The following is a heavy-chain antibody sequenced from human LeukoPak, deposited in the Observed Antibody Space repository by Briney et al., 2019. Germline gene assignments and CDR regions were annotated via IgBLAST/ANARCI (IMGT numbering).Heavy chain of an antibody. V-gene: IGHV3-23*01. CDR3: AKGSTWFGEFHFDY. D-gene: IGHD3-10*01. CDR1: GFSFSNFA. CDR2: ISGSGGST. J-gene: IGHJ4*02. Sequence: GGSLRLSCAASGFSFSNFAMSWVRQAPGKGLEWVSAISGSGGSTYYADSVKGRFTISRDNSKNTLYLQMNSLRAEDTAVYYCAKGSTWFGEFHFDYWGQGTLVTVSS.